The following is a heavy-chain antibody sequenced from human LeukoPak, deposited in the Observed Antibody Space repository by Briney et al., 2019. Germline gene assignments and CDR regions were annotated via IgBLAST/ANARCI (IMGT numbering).Heavy chain of an antibody. V-gene: IGHV3-23*01. Sequence: PGGSLRLSCAASGFTLSSYAMSWVRQGPGKGLDWVSGISGSGGSTYYADSVRGRFTTSRDNSKNTLYLQLNSLRVEDTALYSCAKVPGYLYGPNWFDPWGEGTLVTVSS. J-gene: IGHJ5*02. CDR2: ISGSGGST. D-gene: IGHD5-18*01. CDR1: GFTLSSYA. CDR3: AKVPGYLYGPNWFDP.